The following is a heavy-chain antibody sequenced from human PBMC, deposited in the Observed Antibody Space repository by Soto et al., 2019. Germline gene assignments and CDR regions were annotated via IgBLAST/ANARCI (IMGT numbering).Heavy chain of an antibody. J-gene: IGHJ4*02. D-gene: IGHD7-27*01. CDR3: ARGWGKYFGANDF. V-gene: IGHV1-18*01. Sequence: IQLLQSAGAVKRPGASVKVSCKASGYTFNTFGVTWVRQAPGEGLEWMGGISGYGGKRDYSRKLQGRITLTADPSTSTSYMELRNLTSDDTAVYYCARGWGKYFGANDFWGQGTLVTVSS. CDR2: ISGYGGKR. CDR1: GYTFNTFG.